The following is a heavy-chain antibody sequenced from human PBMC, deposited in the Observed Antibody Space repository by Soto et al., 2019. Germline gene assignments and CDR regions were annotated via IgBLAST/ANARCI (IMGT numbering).Heavy chain of an antibody. CDR3: ARFVAAAGTFDY. CDR1: GGSISSGGYY. J-gene: IGHJ4*02. CDR2: IYYSGST. Sequence: QVQLQESGPGLVKPSQTLSLTCTVSGGSISSGGYYWSWIRQHPGKGLEWIGYIYYSGSTYYNPSLTSRVTISVDTYKNQFSLTLSSVTAADTAVYYCARFVAAAGTFDYWGQGTLVTVSS. D-gene: IGHD6-13*01. V-gene: IGHV4-31*03.